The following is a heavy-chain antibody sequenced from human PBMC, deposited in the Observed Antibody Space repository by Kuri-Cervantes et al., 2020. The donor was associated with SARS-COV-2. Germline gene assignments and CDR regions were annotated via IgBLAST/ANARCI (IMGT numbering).Heavy chain of an antibody. D-gene: IGHD6-25*01. V-gene: IGHV1-69*06. CDR3: ASSPESGPYYYYYGMDV. CDR1: GGTFSSYA. J-gene: IGHJ6*02. CDR2: IIPIFGTA. Sequence: SVKVSCKASGGTFSSYAIRWVRQAPGQGLEWMGGIIPIFGTANYAQKFQGRVTITADKSTSTAYMELSSLRSEDTAVYCCASSPESGPYYYYYGMDVWGQGTTVTVSS.